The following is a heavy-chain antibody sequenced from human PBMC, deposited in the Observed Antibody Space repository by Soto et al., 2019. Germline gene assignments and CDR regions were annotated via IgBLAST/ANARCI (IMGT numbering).Heavy chain of an antibody. D-gene: IGHD3-10*01. J-gene: IGHJ6*02. CDR3: ARDGDTMVRGVITRPHYYYGMDV. V-gene: IGHV1-69*13. CDR2: IIPIFGTA. Sequence: SVKVSCKASGGTFSSYAISWVRQAPGRGLEWMGGIIPIFGTANYAQKFQGRVTITADESTSTAYMELSSLRSEDTAVYYCARDGDTMVRGVITRPHYYYGMDVWGQGTTVTVSS. CDR1: GGTFSSYA.